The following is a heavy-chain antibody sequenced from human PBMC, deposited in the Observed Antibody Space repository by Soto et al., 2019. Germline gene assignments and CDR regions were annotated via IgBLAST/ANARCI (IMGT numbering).Heavy chain of an antibody. J-gene: IGHJ4*02. CDR1: GGTFNRYG. D-gene: IGHD3-10*01. V-gene: IGHV1-69*06. CDR3: ASVRVIRGVIPSHFGL. CDR2: IIHLYGAV. Sequence: QAHLAQSGAEVKKPGSSVTVSCKDSGGTFNRYGISWVRQAPGQGLDWMGVIIHLYGAVNYAQKFQGRFSITADKYTSTAYMDLNRLRSDDTAVYYWASVRVIRGVIPSHFGLWGQGTLVTVAS.